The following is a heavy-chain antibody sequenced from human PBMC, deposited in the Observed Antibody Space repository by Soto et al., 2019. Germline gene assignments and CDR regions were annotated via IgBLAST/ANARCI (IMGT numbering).Heavy chain of an antibody. V-gene: IGHV4-59*01. D-gene: IGHD4-17*01. J-gene: IGHJ4*02. CDR2: IYYSGST. CDR3: ARQARYGDKDFDY. Sequence: SETLSLTCTVSGGSISSYYWSWIRQPPGKGLEWIGYIYYSGSTNYNPSLKSRVTISVDTSKNQFSLTLSSVTAADTAVYYCARQARYGDKDFDYWGQGTLXXVXS. CDR1: GGSISSYY.